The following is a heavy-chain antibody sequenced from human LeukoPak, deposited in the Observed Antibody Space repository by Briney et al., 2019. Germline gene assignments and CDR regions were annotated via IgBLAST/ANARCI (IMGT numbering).Heavy chain of an antibody. CDR3: TRDRDYYDSSGYFHGD. D-gene: IGHD3-22*01. CDR1: GFTFSGSA. CDR2: IRSKANSYAT. Sequence: AGSLRLSCAASGFTFSGSAMHWVRQAPGKGLEWVGRIRSKANSYATAYAASVKGRFTISRDDSKNTAYLQMNSLKTEDTAGYYCTRDRDYYDSSGYFHGDWGQGTLVTVSS. V-gene: IGHV3-73*01. J-gene: IGHJ4*02.